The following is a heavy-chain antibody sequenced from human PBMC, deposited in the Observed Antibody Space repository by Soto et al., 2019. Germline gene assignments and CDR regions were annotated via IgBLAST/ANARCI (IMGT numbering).Heavy chain of an antibody. J-gene: IGHJ5*02. CDR3: ARGIAYSSSWYWCDP. D-gene: IGHD6-13*01. CDR1: GGSFSGYY. Sequence: QVQLQQWGAGLLKPSETLSLTCAVYGGSFSGYYWSWIRQPRGKGLEWIGEINHSGSTNYNPSLKSRVTISGDTSKNQFYLKLSSVTATDTAVYYCARGIAYSSSWYWCDPWGQGTLVTVSS. CDR2: INHSGST. V-gene: IGHV4-34*01.